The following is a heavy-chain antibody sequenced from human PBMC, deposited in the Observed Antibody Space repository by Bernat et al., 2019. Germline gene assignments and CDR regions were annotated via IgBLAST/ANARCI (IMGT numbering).Heavy chain of an antibody. V-gene: IGHV3-33*01. D-gene: IGHD6-13*01. Sequence: QVQLVESGGGVVQPGRSLRLSCAASGFTFSDYGMHWVRQAPGKWLEWVAVIWYDGNTKYYADSVKGRFTISRDISKNTLYLQMNSLRVEDTAVYYCARAAAGIRDWFAPWGQGTLVTVSS. CDR2: IWYDGNTK. CDR1: GFTFSDYG. CDR3: ARAAAGIRDWFAP. J-gene: IGHJ5*02.